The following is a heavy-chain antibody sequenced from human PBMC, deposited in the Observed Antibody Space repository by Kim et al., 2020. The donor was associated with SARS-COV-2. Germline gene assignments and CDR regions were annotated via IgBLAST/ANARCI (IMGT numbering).Heavy chain of an antibody. V-gene: IGHV3-11*06. J-gene: IGHJ4*02. CDR2: ISSSSSYT. Sequence: GGSLRLSCAASGFTFSDYYMSWIRQAPGKGLEWVSYISSSSSYTNYADSVKGRFTISRDNAKNSLYLQMNSLRAEDTAVYYCARIRITMVRGAPARMAQYYFDYWGQGTLVTVSS. CDR1: GFTFSDYY. D-gene: IGHD3-10*01. CDR3: ARIRITMVRGAPARMAQYYFDY.